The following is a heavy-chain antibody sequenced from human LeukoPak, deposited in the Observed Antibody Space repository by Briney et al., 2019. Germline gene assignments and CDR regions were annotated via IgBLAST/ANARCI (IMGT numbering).Heavy chain of an antibody. J-gene: IGHJ4*02. CDR1: GYTFTNFC. CDR3: ARAYSGYSIDF. V-gene: IGHV1-46*01. D-gene: IGHD3-22*01. CDR2: IYPSGGGS. Sequence: ASVKVSCKASGYTFTNFCLHWVRQAPGHGLVWMGIIYPSGGGSSYAQKFQGRVTMTRDTSMSTVYMELSSLTSQDTAVYYCARAYSGYSIDFWGQGTLVTVSS.